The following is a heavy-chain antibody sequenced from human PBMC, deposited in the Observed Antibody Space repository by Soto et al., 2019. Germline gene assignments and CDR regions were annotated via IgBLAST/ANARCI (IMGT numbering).Heavy chain of an antibody. J-gene: IGHJ4*02. CDR3: ATVSRCSGIACKQAIDY. D-gene: IGHD2-15*01. V-gene: IGHV3-15*01. CDR2: IKSKTDGETT. CDR1: GFTFSNAW. Sequence: GGSLRLSCAASGFTFSNAWMYWVRQAPGKGLEWVGRIKSKTDGETTDFAAPVKGRFTISRDDSKNTLFLQMNSLKTEDTAVYYCATVSRCSGIACKQAIDYWGQGTLVTVSS.